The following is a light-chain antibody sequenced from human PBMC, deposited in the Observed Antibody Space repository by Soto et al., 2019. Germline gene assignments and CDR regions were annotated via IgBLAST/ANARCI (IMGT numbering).Light chain of an antibody. CDR2: GAS. CDR3: QQYDNSPLT. J-gene: IGKJ4*01. V-gene: IGKV3-20*01. CDR1: QSVNNDY. Sequence: ETVLTQSPGTLSLSPGERATLSCRATQSVNNDYLAWYQQRPGLAPRLLIFGASGRATGIPDRFSGSGSGTDFTLTISRLEPEDFAVYYCQQYDNSPLTFGGGTKVDIK.